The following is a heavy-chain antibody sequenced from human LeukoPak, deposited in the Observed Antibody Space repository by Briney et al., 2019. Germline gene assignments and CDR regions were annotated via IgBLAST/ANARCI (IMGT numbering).Heavy chain of an antibody. J-gene: IGHJ4*02. D-gene: IGHD3-10*01. CDR3: ARVLEGFGELLHFDY. CDR2: INPNSGGT. V-gene: IGHV1-2*02. Sequence: GASVKVSCKASGYTFTGYHMHWVRQAPGQGLEWMGWINPNSGGTNYAQKFQGRVTITRDTSISTAYMELSRLRSDDTAVYYCARVLEGFGELLHFDYWGQGTLVTVSS. CDR1: GYTFTGYH.